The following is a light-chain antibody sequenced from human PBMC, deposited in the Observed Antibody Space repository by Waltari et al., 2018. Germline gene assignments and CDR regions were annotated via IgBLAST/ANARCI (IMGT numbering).Light chain of an antibody. Sequence: EIVLTQSPATLSLSPGERATLSCRASQSVGRYLAWYQQKPGQAPRLLIYDESIRATGIPDRFSGSGSGTDFSLTISRLEPEDFAVYYCQKYVSLPATFGQGTKVEIK. CDR3: QKYVSLPAT. CDR1: QSVGRY. V-gene: IGKV3-20*01. CDR2: DES. J-gene: IGKJ1*01.